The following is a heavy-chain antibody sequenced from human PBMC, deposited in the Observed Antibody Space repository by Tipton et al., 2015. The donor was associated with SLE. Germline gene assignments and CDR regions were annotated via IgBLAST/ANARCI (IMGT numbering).Heavy chain of an antibody. D-gene: IGHD2-8*01. CDR3: ARVQPSGYCTNGVCYKNYYYYMDV. CDR2: IYHSGST. CDR1: GYSISSGYY. V-gene: IGHV4-38-2*01. Sequence: TLSLTCAVSGYSISSGYYWGWIRQPPGKGLEWIGSIYHSGSTYYNPSLKSRVTISVDTSKNQFSLKLSSVTAADTAVYYCARVQPSGYCTNGVCYKNYYYYMDVWGKGTTVTVSS. J-gene: IGHJ6*03.